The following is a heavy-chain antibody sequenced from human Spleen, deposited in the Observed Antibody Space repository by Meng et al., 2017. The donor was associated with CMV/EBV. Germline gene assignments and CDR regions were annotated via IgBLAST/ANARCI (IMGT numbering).Heavy chain of an antibody. CDR3: ARWGLWFGELSFDY. J-gene: IGHJ4*02. CDR2: IHTRGST. Sequence: DLPGACPGLVKPSETLSLPWTLFGGLLSSSYWSWIRQPAGKGLEWIGRIHTRGSTNYNPSLKSRVTMSVDTSKNQFALKLSSVTAADTAVYYCARWGLWFGELSFDYWGQGTLVTVSS. CDR1: GGLLSSSY. D-gene: IGHD3-10*01. V-gene: IGHV4-4*07.